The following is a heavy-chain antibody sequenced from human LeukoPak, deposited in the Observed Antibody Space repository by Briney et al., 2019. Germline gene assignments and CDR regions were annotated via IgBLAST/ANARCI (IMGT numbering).Heavy chain of an antibody. CDR3: ARVIPEYYYDSSGFDY. D-gene: IGHD3-22*01. J-gene: IGHJ4*02. V-gene: IGHV4-59*01. CDR2: IYYSGST. CDR1: GGSISSYY. Sequence: SETLSLTCTVSGGSISSYYWSWIRQPPGKGLEWTGYIYYSGSTNYNPSLKSRVTISVDTSKNQFSLKLSSVTAADTAVYYCARVIPEYYYDSSGFDYWGQGTLVTVSS.